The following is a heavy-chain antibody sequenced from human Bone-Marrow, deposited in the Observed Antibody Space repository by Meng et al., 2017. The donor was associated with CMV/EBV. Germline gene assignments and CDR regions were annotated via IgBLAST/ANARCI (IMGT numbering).Heavy chain of an antibody. J-gene: IGHJ4*02. Sequence: GESLKISCAASEFTFSWYAMHWVRQAPGKGLEWVAVISYDGSNKYYADSVKGRFTISRDNSKNTLYLQMNSLRAEDTAVYYCVGGVATPAYWGPGTLVTVSS. V-gene: IGHV3-30-3*01. D-gene: IGHD4-23*01. CDR3: VGGVATPAY. CDR1: EFTFSWYA. CDR2: ISYDGSNK.